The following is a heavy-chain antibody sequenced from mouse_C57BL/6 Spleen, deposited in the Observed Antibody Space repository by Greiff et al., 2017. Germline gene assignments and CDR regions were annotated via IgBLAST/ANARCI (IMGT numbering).Heavy chain of an antibody. CDR3: TREGYGSSYDYAMDY. CDR2: ISSGGDYI. J-gene: IGHJ4*01. Sequence: EVKVVESGEGLVKPGGSLKLSCAASGFTFSSYAMSWVRQTPEKRLEWVAYISSGGDYIYYADTVKGRFTISRDNARNTLYLQMSRLKSEDTAMYYCTREGYGSSYDYAMDYWGQGTSVTVSS. V-gene: IGHV5-9-1*02. CDR1: GFTFSSYA. D-gene: IGHD1-1*01.